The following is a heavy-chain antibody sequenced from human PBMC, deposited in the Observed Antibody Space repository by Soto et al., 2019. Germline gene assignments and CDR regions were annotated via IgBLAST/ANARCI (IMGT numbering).Heavy chain of an antibody. CDR3: ARDDKNWFDP. CDR1: GYTFSTYV. J-gene: IGHJ5*02. V-gene: IGHV1-18*01. Sequence: QVQLVQSGTEVKKPGASVKVSCKASGYTFSTYVISWLRQAPGQGPEWMGWVNGYNGYTKYAEKIQGRVTMTTDTSTSTAYMELWSLRSDDTAVYYCARDDKNWFDPWGQGTLVSVSS. CDR2: VNGYNGYT.